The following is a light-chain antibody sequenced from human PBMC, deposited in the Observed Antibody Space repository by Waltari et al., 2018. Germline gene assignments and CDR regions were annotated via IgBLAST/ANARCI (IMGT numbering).Light chain of an antibody. CDR2: DND. Sequence: QSVLTQPPSVSATPGQKVTISCSGSSSHLGNNYLSWYQQLPGTAPKLLIYDNDKRPSGIPDRFSGSKSGTSATLDITGLQTGDEADYYCGTWDSSLSGVVFGGGTKLTVL. V-gene: IGLV1-51*01. CDR3: GTWDSSLSGVV. J-gene: IGLJ2*01. CDR1: SSHLGNNY.